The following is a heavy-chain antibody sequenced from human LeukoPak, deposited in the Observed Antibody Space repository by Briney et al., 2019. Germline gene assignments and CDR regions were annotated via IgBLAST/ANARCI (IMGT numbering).Heavy chain of an antibody. Sequence: SETLSLTCTVSGGSISSYYWSWIRQPPGKGLEWFGHIYYSGSTNYNPSLKSRVTMSVDTSKNQFSLKLSSVTAADTAVYYCARWVGHFDFWGQGTLVTVSS. CDR3: ARWVGHFDF. J-gene: IGHJ4*02. D-gene: IGHD2-15*01. CDR1: GGSISSYY. V-gene: IGHV4-59*01. CDR2: IYYSGST.